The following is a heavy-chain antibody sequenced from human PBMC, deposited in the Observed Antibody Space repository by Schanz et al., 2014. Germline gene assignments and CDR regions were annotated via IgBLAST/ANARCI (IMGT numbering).Heavy chain of an antibody. CDR1: GFSFSSYT. D-gene: IGHD2-21*02. Sequence: EVQLLESGGGLVQPGESLRLSCAASGFSFSSYTMSWVRQAPGKGLEWVSALTGSGTTTYYADSVKGRFTISRDNSKNTLDLQMNSLRAEDTAVYYCARDLNRCGGDCYSGWGQGTLVTVSS. CDR3: ARDLNRCGGDCYSG. CDR2: LTGSGTTT. J-gene: IGHJ4*02. V-gene: IGHV3-23*01.